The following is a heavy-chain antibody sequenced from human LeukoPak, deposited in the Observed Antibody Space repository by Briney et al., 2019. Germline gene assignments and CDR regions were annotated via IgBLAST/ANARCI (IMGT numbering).Heavy chain of an antibody. CDR1: GNTFTGYY. Sequence: ASVKVSCKASGNTFTGYYIHWVRQAPGQGLEWMGRTNFNSGGTDYAQKFQGTVTMTRDTSTNTVYMEMTRLKSDDTAMFYCAREVGYSTSWYGRFDPWGQGTLVTVPS. CDR2: TNFNSGGT. D-gene: IGHD6-13*01. CDR3: AREVGYSTSWYGRFDP. V-gene: IGHV1-2*06. J-gene: IGHJ5*02.